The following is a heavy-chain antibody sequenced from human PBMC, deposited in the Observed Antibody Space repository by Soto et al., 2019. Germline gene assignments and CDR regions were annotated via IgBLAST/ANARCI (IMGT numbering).Heavy chain of an antibody. J-gene: IGHJ4*02. Sequence: VQLVESGGGVVQPGRSLRLSCAASGFTFSDYAMHWVRQAPGKGLEWVAVVSHDGRNTHYADSVKGRFTISRDSSQDTVSLEMTSLIAEDTAVYYCAKGGRQWLVTSGFNYWGQGALVTVSS. D-gene: IGHD6-19*01. CDR2: VSHDGRNT. CDR3: AKGGRQWLVTSGFNY. CDR1: GFTFSDYA. V-gene: IGHV3-30*18.